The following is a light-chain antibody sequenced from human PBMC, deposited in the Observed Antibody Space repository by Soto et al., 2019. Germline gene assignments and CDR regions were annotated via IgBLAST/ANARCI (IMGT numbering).Light chain of an antibody. CDR2: KAS. V-gene: IGKV1-5*03. J-gene: IGKJ1*01. CDR3: QQYNSYWT. CDR1: QSINIW. Sequence: DIQMTQSPSTLSASVGDRVTITCRASQSINIWLAWYQQKPGKAPKLLIYKASSLESGVPSRFSGRGSGTEFTLTISSLQPDDFATYYCQQYNSYWTFGQGTKVEIK.